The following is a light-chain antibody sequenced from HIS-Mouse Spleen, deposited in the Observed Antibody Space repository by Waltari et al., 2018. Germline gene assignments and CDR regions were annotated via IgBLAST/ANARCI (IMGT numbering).Light chain of an antibody. Sequence: QSALPQPRSVSGSPGQSVTISCTGPSSDVGGYNYVPWYQQHPGKAPKLMIYDVSKRPSGVPDRFSGSKSGNTASLTISGLQAEDEADYYCCSYAGSYTWVFGGGTKLTVL. CDR1: SSDVGGYNY. V-gene: IGLV2-11*01. CDR2: DVS. J-gene: IGLJ3*02. CDR3: CSYAGSYTWV.